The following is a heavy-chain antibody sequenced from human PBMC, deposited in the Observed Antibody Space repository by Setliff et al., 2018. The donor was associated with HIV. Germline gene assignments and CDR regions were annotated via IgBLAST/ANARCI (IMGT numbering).Heavy chain of an antibody. CDR2: VWSDGSNV. V-gene: IGHV3-33*03. CDR1: GFTFSIYA. CDR3: VKSTDFGSSEFDS. D-gene: IGHD3-10*01. Sequence: GGSLRLSCAASGFTFSIYAMHWVRQAPGKGLEWVAVVWSDGSNVFYGDPVKGRFTISRDNSKNTLYLQMNSLRAEDTAIYYCVKSTDFGSSEFDSWGQGTLVTVSS. J-gene: IGHJ4*02.